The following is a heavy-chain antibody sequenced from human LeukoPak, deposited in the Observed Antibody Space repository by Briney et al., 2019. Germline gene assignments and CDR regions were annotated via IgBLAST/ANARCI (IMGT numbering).Heavy chain of an antibody. CDR1: GLTVSDNY. Sequence: GRSLRLSCAASGLTVSDNYTNWVRQAPGKGLEWVSVLYASGTICDAASVKGRFTISRDNSKNTLYLQMNSLTAEDTAVYYCAREVLGFCSGGSCYEFDAFHIWGQGTMVTVSS. D-gene: IGHD2-15*01. V-gene: IGHV3-53*01. CDR2: LYASGTI. CDR3: AREVLGFCSGGSCYEFDAFHI. J-gene: IGHJ3*02.